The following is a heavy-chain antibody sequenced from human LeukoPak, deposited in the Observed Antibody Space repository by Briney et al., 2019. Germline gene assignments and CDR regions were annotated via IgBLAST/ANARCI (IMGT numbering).Heavy chain of an antibody. V-gene: IGHV3-66*01. D-gene: IGHD6-19*01. CDR3: ARGSSSGWYF. J-gene: IGHJ4*02. CDR2: IYSGGST. Sequence: GGSLRLSCAASEFSVGSNYMTWVRQAPGKGLEWVSLIYSGGSTYYADSVKGRFTISRDNAKNSLYLQMNSLRAEDTAVYYCARGSSSGWYFWGQGTLVTVSS. CDR1: EFSVGSNY.